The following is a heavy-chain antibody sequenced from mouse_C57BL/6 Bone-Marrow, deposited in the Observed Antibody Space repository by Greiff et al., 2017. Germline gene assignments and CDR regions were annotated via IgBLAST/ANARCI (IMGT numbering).Heavy chain of an antibody. D-gene: IGHD1-1*01. Sequence: EVMLVESEGGLVQPGSSMKLSCTASGFTFSDYYMAWVRQVPEKGLEWVANINYDGSSTYYLDPLKSRFIISRDNAKNILYLQMSSLKSEDTATYYCARGEGYYYGSMRHGYLEVWATGTTVPVSS. CDR1: GFTFSDYY. V-gene: IGHV5-16*01. CDR2: INYDGSST. J-gene: IGHJ1*03. CDR3: ARGEGYYYGSMRHGYLEV.